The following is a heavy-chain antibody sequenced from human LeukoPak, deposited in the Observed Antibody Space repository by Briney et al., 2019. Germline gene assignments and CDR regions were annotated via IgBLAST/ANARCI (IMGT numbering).Heavy chain of an antibody. CDR3: ASPGVGSGRYGAFDI. V-gene: IGHV4-59*01. CDR1: GGSISSYY. Sequence: PETLSLTCTVPGGSISSYYWSWIREPPGKGLEWIGHIYYSGSTNYNPSLKSRVSISVGTSKNQFSLKLSSVTAADTAVYYCASPGVGSGRYGAFDIWGQGTLVIVSS. J-gene: IGHJ3*02. CDR2: IYYSGST. D-gene: IGHD5-18*01.